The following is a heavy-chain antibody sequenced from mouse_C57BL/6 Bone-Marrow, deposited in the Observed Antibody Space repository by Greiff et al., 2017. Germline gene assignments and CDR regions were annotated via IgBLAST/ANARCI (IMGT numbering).Heavy chain of an antibody. V-gene: IGHV3-6*01. J-gene: IGHJ2*01. D-gene: IGHD6-5*01. CDR1: GYSIPSGYY. CDR3: SRESLYDYLDD. CDR2: ISYDGSN. Sequence: EVQLQQSGPGLVKPSQSLSLTCSVTGYSIPSGYYWNWIRQFPGKKMEWMGYISYDGSNNYNPSLKNRISITRNTSKNQFFLKLNSVTTEDTATYYCSRESLYDYLDDWGPGTTLTVSS.